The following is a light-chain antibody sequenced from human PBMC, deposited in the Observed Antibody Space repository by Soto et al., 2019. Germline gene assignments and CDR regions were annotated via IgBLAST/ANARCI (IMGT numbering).Light chain of an antibody. CDR1: RSVSSN. CDR3: QHYNNWPPTWT. J-gene: IGKJ1*01. CDR2: GAS. V-gene: IGKV3-15*01. Sequence: DRVMTRSPATLSVSPGESATLSCRASRSVSSNLAWYQQKPCQAPSLHIYGASTRATVVPARFSDSGSGTEFTLTISRRQSEDFAVYYCQHYNNWPPTWTFGQGTKVEMK.